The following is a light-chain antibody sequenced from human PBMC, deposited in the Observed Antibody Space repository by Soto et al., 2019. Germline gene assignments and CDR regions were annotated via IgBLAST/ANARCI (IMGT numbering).Light chain of an antibody. J-gene: IGLJ3*02. CDR1: SSNIGSKT. V-gene: IGLV1-44*01. Sequence: QSVLTQPPSASGTPGQTITISCSGSSSNIGSKTVSWYHQLPGTAPKLLIYRNDQRPSGVPDRFSGSKSGTSASLAITGLQSEDEADYYCASWDDSLIGVVFGGGTKLTVL. CDR2: RND. CDR3: ASWDDSLIGVV.